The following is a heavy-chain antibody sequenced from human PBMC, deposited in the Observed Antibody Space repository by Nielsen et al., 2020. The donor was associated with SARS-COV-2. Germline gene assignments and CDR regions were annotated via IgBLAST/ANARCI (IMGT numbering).Heavy chain of an antibody. CDR3: ARDRDVDYLDS. J-gene: IGHJ1*01. D-gene: IGHD3-9*01. V-gene: IGHV3-20*04. CDR2: ITWNGDTT. Sequence: GESLKISCAASGFTFDDYALSWVRQVPGKGLEWVSRITWNGDTTGYADSVKGRFTISRDNARNSLFLQMNSLRAEDTAIYYCARDRDVDYLDSWGQGTLSPSPQ. CDR1: GFTFDDYA.